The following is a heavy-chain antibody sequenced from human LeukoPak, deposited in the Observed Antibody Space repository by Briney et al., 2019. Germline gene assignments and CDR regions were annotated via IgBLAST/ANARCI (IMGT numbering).Heavy chain of an antibody. CDR3: AKSTVTTSRHSWDY. V-gene: IGHV3-23*01. CDR1: GFTFSRSW. CDR2: ISGSGGST. D-gene: IGHD4-17*01. Sequence: PGGSLRLSCAASGFTFSRSWMHWVRQAPGKGLEWVSAISGSGGSTYYADSVKGRFTISRDNSKNTLYLQMNSLRAEDTAVYYCAKSTVTTSRHSWDYWGQGTLVTVSS. J-gene: IGHJ4*02.